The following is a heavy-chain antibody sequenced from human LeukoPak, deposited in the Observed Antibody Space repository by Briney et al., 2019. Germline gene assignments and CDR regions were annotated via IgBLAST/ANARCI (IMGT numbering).Heavy chain of an antibody. CDR3: ARSVDYDRRIDY. CDR2: IIPIFGTA. J-gene: IGHJ4*02. CDR1: GGTFSSYA. D-gene: IGHD4-17*01. V-gene: IGHV1-69*06. Sequence: SVKVSCKASGGTFSSYAISWVRQAPGQGLEWMGGIIPIFGTANYAQKFQGRVTITADKSTSTAYMELSSLRSEDTAVYYRARSVDYDRRIDYWGQGTLVTVSS.